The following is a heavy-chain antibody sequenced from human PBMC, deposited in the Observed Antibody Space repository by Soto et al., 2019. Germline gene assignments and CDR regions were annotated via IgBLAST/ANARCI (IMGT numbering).Heavy chain of an antibody. J-gene: IGHJ6*02. CDR1: GYSLTSYW. D-gene: IGHD6-13*01. Sequence: GESLKISCKGSGYSLTSYWISWVRQMPGKGLEWMGRIDPSDSYTNYSPSFQGHVTISADKSISTAYLQWSSLKASDTAMYYCARLQSSRWYYYYYGMDVWGQGPTVTVYS. V-gene: IGHV5-10-1*01. CDR2: IDPSDSYT. CDR3: ARLQSSRWYYYYYGMDV.